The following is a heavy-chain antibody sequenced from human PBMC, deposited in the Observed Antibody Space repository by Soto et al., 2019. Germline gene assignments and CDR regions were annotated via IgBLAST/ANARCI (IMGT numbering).Heavy chain of an antibody. CDR1: GFKYTDLA. D-gene: IGHD3-22*01. V-gene: IGHV3-30*09. Sequence: VQLVESGGGEVQPGRSLGLSCAASGFKYTDLALHWVRQAPGKGLEWVAIISYDGSDKYYADSVKGRFVISRDNPKNTLYLEMNSLRPEDTAVYFCARRAWDSYYAIDVWGQGTTVTVFS. CDR2: ISYDGSDK. J-gene: IGHJ6*02. CDR3: ARRAWDSYYAIDV.